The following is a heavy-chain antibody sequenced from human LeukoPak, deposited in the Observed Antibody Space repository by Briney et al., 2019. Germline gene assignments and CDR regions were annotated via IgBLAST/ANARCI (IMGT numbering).Heavy chain of an antibody. CDR2: IYTSGAT. CDR3: ARVWELSFDY. J-gene: IGHJ4*01. D-gene: IGHD1-26*01. CDR1: GFTVSNDY. V-gene: IGHV3-53*01. Sequence: GGSLRLSCAASGFTVSNDYMSWVRQAPGKGLQWVSLIYTSGATSYADSVKGRFTISRDISKNTLYLQMNSLRAGDSALYYCARVWELSFDYWGHGTLVTVSS.